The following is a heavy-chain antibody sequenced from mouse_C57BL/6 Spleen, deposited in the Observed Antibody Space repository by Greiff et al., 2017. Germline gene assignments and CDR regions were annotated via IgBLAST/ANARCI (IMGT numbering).Heavy chain of an antibody. CDR3: ARRGGKTTVAYAMDY. CDR1: GYTFTDHT. D-gene: IGHD1-1*01. J-gene: IGHJ4*01. Sequence: VQLQQSDAELVKPGASVKISCKVSGYTFTDHTIHWMKQRPEQGLEWIGYIYPRDGSTKYNEKFKGKATLPADKSSSTAYMQLNSLTSEDSAVYFCARRGGKTTVAYAMDYWGQGTSVTVSS. CDR2: IYPRDGST. V-gene: IGHV1-78*01.